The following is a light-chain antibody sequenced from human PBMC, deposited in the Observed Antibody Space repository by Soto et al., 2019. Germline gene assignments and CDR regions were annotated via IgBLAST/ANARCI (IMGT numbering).Light chain of an antibody. V-gene: IGLV3-21*02. CDR2: DDS. J-gene: IGLJ1*01. Sequence: SYELXQPPSVSVAPGQTARITCGGNNIASKSVHWYQQRPGQAPVLVLYDDSNRPSGIPERFSGSNSGSTATLTISSVEAGDEADYFCQVWDISSDQYLFGTGTKVPVL. CDR3: QVWDISSDQYL. CDR1: NIASKS.